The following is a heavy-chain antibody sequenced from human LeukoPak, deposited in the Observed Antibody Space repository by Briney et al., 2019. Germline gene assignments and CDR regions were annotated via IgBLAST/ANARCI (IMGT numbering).Heavy chain of an antibody. V-gene: IGHV4-34*01. J-gene: IGHJ4*02. CDR2: INHSGST. D-gene: IGHD5-12*01. CDR3: ARGRDVDIVATILGIDY. CDR1: GGSFSGYY. Sequence: SETLSLTCAVYGGSFSGYYWSWIRQPPGKGLEWLGEINHSGSTNYNPSLKSRVTISVDTSKNQFSLKLSSVTAADTAVYYCARGRDVDIVATILGIDYWGQGTLVTVSS.